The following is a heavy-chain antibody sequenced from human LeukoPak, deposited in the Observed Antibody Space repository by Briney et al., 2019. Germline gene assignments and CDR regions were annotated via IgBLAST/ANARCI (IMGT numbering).Heavy chain of an antibody. D-gene: IGHD3-22*01. Sequence: GRSLRLSCAASGFTFSSYGMHWVRQAPGMGLEWVAVISYDGSNKYYADSVKGRFTISRDNSKNTLYLQMNSLRAEDTAVYYCAKDLGYYDSSGYYFTMPDYWGQGTLVTVSS. J-gene: IGHJ4*02. CDR1: GFTFSSYG. CDR2: ISYDGSNK. V-gene: IGHV3-30*18. CDR3: AKDLGYYDSSGYYFTMPDY.